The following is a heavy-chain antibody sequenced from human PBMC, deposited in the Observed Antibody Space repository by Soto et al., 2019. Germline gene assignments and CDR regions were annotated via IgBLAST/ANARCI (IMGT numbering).Heavy chain of an antibody. D-gene: IGHD4-17*01. CDR3: ASNYGDYDYYYYMDV. J-gene: IGHJ6*03. CDR1: GGTFSSYT. V-gene: IGHV1-69*02. Sequence: QVQLVQSGAEVKKPGSSVKVSCKASGGTFSSYTISWVRQAPGQGLEWMGRIIPILGIANYAQKFQGRVTITADKSTSTAYMELSSLRSEDTAVYYCASNYGDYDYYYYMDVWGKGTTVTVSS. CDR2: IIPILGIA.